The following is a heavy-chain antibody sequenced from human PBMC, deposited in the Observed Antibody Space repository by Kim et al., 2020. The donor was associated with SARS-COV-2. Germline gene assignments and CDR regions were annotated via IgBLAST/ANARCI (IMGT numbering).Heavy chain of an antibody. CDR2: LSYDETNK. CDR1: GFIFSIYD. V-gene: IGHV3-33*05. J-gene: IGHJ4*02. CDR3: ARRHSNSLYLFDS. D-gene: IGHD6-13*01. Sequence: GGSLRLSCAASGFIFSIYDMHWVRQAPGKGLEWVAVLSYDETNKYYGDSLKGRFTISRDNSKNTLYLQINSLRSDDTAVYYCARRHSNSLYLFDSWGQGTQVTVSS.